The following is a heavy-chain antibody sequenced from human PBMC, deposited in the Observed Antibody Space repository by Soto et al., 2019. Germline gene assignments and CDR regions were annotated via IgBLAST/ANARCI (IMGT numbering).Heavy chain of an antibody. J-gene: IGHJ6*02. Sequence: SETLSLTCTVSGGSISSGGYYWSWIRRHPGKGLEWIGYIYYSGSTYYNPSLKSRVTISVDTSKNQFSLKLSSVTAADTAVYYCARDMARNYYGSGSYSPPWYYYGMDVWGQGTTVTVSS. CDR3: ARDMARNYYGSGSYSPPWYYYGMDV. D-gene: IGHD3-10*01. CDR2: IYYSGST. CDR1: GGSISSGGYY. V-gene: IGHV4-31*03.